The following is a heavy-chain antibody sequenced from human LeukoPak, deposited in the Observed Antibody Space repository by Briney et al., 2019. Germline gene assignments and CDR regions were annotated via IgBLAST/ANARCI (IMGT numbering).Heavy chain of an antibody. J-gene: IGHJ4*02. CDR3: AKAGYNNGLDY. Sequence: PGGSLRLSCTAPGFTFSNYWMHWVRQAPGKGLVWVSHIKTNGSEISYADSVKGRFTISRDNAKNTLYLQMNSLRAEDTAVYYCAKAGYNNGLDYWGQGTLVTASS. CDR1: GFTFSNYW. V-gene: IGHV3-74*01. CDR2: IKTNGSEI. D-gene: IGHD1-14*01.